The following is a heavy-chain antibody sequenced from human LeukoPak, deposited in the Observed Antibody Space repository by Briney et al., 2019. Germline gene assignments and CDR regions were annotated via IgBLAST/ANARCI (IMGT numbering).Heavy chain of an antibody. CDR2: VRSKANSYAT. J-gene: IGHJ4*02. V-gene: IGHV3-73*01. Sequence: PGGSLKLSCAASGFTFSGSAMHWVRQASEKGLEWVGRVRSKANSYATAYAASVKGRFTISRDDSKNTAFLQMNSLKTEDTAVYYCTRLREDYGDFDYWGQGTLVTVSS. CDR1: GFTFSGSA. CDR3: TRLREDYGDFDY. D-gene: IGHD4-17*01.